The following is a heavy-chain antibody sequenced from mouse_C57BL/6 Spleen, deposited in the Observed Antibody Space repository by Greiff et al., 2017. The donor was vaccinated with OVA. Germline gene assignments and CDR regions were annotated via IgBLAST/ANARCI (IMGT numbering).Heavy chain of an antibody. V-gene: IGHV7-3*01. D-gene: IGHD3-1*01. CDR2: IRNKANGYTT. J-gene: IGHJ2*01. Sequence: EVQGVESGGGLVQPGGSLSLSCAASGFTFTDYYMSWVRQPPGKALAWLGFIRNKANGYTTEYSASVKGRFTISRDNSQSILYLQMNALRAEDSATYYCARYGTLYYFDYWGQGTTLTVSS. CDR3: ARYGTLYYFDY. CDR1: GFTFTDYY.